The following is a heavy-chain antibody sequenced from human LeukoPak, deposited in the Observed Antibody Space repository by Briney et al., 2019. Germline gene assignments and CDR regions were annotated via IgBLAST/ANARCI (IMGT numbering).Heavy chain of an antibody. V-gene: IGHV1-69*13. D-gene: IGHD2-2*01. CDR3: ARAEVVPAVRYYYYYMDV. CDR2: IIPIFGTA. CDR1: AGTFSSYA. Sequence: SVKVSCKASAGTFSSYAISWVRQAPGQGLEWIGGIIPIFGTANYAQKFQGRVTITADESTSTAYMELSSLRSEDTAVYYCARAEVVPAVRYYYYYMDVWGKGTTVTVSS. J-gene: IGHJ6*03.